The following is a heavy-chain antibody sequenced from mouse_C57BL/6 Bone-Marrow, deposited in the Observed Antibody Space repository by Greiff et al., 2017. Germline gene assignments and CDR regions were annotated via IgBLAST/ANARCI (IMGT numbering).Heavy chain of an antibody. D-gene: IGHD1-1*01. CDR2: IDPETGGT. CDR3: TTVVEKAWFAY. CDR1: GYTFTDYE. Sequence: SGAELVRPGASVTLSCKASGYTFTDYEMHWVKQTPVHGLEWIGAIDPETGGTAYNQKFKGKAILTADKSSSTAYMELRSLTSEDSAVYYCTTVVEKAWFAYWGQGTLVTVSA. V-gene: IGHV1-15*01. J-gene: IGHJ3*01.